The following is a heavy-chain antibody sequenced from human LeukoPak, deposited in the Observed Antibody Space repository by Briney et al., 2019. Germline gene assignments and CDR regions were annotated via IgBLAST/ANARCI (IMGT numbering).Heavy chain of an antibody. D-gene: IGHD6-19*01. CDR1: GFTFNSYD. J-gene: IGHJ4*02. CDR2: IRYDGKNQ. Sequence: PGGSLRLSCAASGFTFNSYDMHWARQAPGKGLEWVAFIRYDGKNQYYADSVKGRFTISRDNSKNMLYLQMSSLRAEDTAVFYCAKDPSGTGWYVDDWGQGTLVTVSS. V-gene: IGHV3-30*02. CDR3: AKDPSGTGWYVDD.